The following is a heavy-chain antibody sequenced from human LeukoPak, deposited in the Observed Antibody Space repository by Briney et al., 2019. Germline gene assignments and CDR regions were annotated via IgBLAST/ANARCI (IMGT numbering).Heavy chain of an antibody. CDR3: ARQSTVTLYYFDY. V-gene: IGHV4-39*01. Sequence: PSETLSLTCTVSGGSISSSSYYWGWIRQPPGKGLEWIGSIYYSGSTYYNPSPKSRVTISVDTSKNQFSLKLSSVTAADTAVYYCARQSTVTLYYFDYWGQGTLVTVSS. CDR1: GGSISSSSYY. CDR2: IYYSGST. D-gene: IGHD4-17*01. J-gene: IGHJ4*02.